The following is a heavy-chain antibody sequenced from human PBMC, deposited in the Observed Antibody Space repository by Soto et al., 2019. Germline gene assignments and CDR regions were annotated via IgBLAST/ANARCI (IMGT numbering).Heavy chain of an antibody. J-gene: IGHJ5*02. D-gene: IGHD3-10*01. V-gene: IGHV2-5*02. CDR2: IYWDDDK. CDR3: AQRLPHYGLGRERGNWFVP. Sequence: QITLKESGPTLVRPTQTLTLTCTFSGFSLSTTGVGVGWIRQPPGKPLEWLALIYWDDDKRYSPSLKSRLTITKDTSKNEVILKMSNMDPEDTARYYCAQRLPHYGLGRERGNWFVPWGQGTLVTVSS. CDR1: GFSLSTTGVG.